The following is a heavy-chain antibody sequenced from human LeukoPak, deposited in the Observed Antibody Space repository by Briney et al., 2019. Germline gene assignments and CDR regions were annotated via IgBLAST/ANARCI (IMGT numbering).Heavy chain of an antibody. V-gene: IGHV1-18*04. CDR1: EYTFTDYY. CDR2: ISAYTGQT. D-gene: IGHD6-19*01. J-gene: IGHJ4*02. Sequence: GASVKVSCKASEYTFTDYYLHWVRQAPGQRLEWMGWISAYTGQTKYLQKMRGRVTMTTDTSTNTAYMELRSLTSDDTAVYYCARGPGIDVAGVFGYWGKGSLVIVSS. CDR3: ARGPGIDVAGVFGY.